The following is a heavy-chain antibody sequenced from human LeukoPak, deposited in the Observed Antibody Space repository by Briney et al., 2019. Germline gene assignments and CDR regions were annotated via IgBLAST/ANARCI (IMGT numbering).Heavy chain of an antibody. CDR1: VCTFSSYA. D-gene: IGHD2-2*01. CDR2: IIPIFGTA. Sequence: SVKVSCKASVCTFSSYAISWVRQAPGQGLEWMGGIIPIFGTANYAQKFQGRVTITTDESTSTAYMELSSLRSEDTAVYYCARTLAYCSSTSCPLDYWGQGTLVTVSS. CDR3: ARTLAYCSSTSCPLDY. J-gene: IGHJ4*02. V-gene: IGHV1-69*05.